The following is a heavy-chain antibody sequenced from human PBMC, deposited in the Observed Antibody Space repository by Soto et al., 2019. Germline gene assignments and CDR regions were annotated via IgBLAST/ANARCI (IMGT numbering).Heavy chain of an antibody. CDR1: GFTFSSYW. Sequence: EVQLVESGGGLVQPGGSVRLSCAASGFTFSSYWMHWVRQAPGKGLMWVSRIHNDGSTTRYADSVKCRFTISRDNAKKTLYLQMSSLRVEDTAVYYCARDNWSSYWGQGTLVTVSS. CDR3: ARDNWSSY. D-gene: IGHD1-20*01. J-gene: IGHJ4*01. V-gene: IGHV3-74*01. CDR2: IHNDGSTT.